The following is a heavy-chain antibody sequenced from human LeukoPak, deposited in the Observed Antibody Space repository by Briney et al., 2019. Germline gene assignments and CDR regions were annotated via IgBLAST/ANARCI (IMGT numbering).Heavy chain of an antibody. J-gene: IGHJ6*02. Sequence: AGGSLRLSCAASGFTFSNAWMSWVRQAPGKGLEWVGRIKSKTDGGTTDYAAPVKGRFTISRDDSKNTLYLQMNSLKTEDTAVYYCTPLFGVSYYYYYGMDVWGQGTTVTVSS. CDR3: TPLFGVSYYYYYGMDV. CDR2: IKSKTDGGTT. V-gene: IGHV3-15*01. D-gene: IGHD3-3*01. CDR1: GFTFSNAW.